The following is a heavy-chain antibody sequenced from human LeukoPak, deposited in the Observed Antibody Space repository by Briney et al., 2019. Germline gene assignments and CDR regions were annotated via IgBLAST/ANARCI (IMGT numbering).Heavy chain of an antibody. D-gene: IGHD5-24*01. J-gene: IGHJ4*02. V-gene: IGHV1-69*17. CDR1: GGTVSSYV. CDR3: ASAVRDLYNGHF. CDR2: IIPIFGIE. Sequence: SVKVSCKASGGTVSSYVISWVGQAAGQGGEGMGGIIPIFGIENYAQKFQGRVTITADKSTSTPYMELSSLCSEYTAVYYCASAVRDLYNGHFWGRGPLLTVSS.